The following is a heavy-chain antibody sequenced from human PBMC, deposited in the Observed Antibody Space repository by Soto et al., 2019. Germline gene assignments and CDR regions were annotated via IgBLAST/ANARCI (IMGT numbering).Heavy chain of an antibody. J-gene: IGHJ6*02. D-gene: IGHD3-10*01. Sequence: QVQLVQSGAEVKEPGDSVRVSCEASGYTFTAYYIHWVRQAPGQGLEWMGWINPKFGDTTYAQDFQGRVSMTRDMSISQVFLELGRLTSDDTAIYYCARNLDYYYGPGSGNGHGFWGQGTTVTVFS. CDR2: INPKFGDT. CDR1: GYTFTAYY. CDR3: ARNLDYYYGPGSGNGHGF. V-gene: IGHV1-2*02.